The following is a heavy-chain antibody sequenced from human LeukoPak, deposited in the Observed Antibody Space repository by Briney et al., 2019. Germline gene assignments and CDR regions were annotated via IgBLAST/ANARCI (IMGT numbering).Heavy chain of an antibody. Sequence: GGSLRLSCAASGFTFSSYGMHWVRQAPGKGLEWVAVIWYDGSDKYYADSVKGRFTISRDNSKNTLYLQMNSLRAEDTAVYYCARDPSVEMATVIDYWGQGTLVTVSS. CDR2: IWYDGSDK. J-gene: IGHJ4*02. V-gene: IGHV3-33*01. CDR3: ARDPSVEMATVIDY. D-gene: IGHD5-24*01. CDR1: GFTFSSYG.